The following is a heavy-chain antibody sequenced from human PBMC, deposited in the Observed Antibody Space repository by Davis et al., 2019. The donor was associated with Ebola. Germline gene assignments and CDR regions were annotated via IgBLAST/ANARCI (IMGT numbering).Heavy chain of an antibody. CDR1: GGSISIYY. Sequence: PGGSLRLSCIISGGSISIYYWSWIRQPAGKGLEWIGRIYTSGSTNCNPSLKSRVTMSVDTSKNQFSLKLSSVTAADTAVYYCARGLTTVVTPGFDYWGQGTLVTVSS. D-gene: IGHD4-23*01. CDR2: IYTSGST. CDR3: ARGLTTVVTPGFDY. V-gene: IGHV4-4*07. J-gene: IGHJ4*02.